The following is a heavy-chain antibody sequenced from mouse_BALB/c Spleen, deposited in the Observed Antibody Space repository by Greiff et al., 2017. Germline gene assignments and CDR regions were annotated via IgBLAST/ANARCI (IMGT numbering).Heavy chain of an antibody. Sequence: VQLQQSGAELARPGASVKMSCTASGYTFTSYSMHWVNQRPGQGLEWIGYINPSSGYTNYNQKFKDKATLTADKSSSTAYMQLSSLTSEDSAVYYCARWDEYAMDYWGQGTSVTVSS. CDR2: INPSSGYT. D-gene: IGHD4-1*01. CDR1: GYTFTSYS. CDR3: ARWDEYAMDY. V-gene: IGHV1-4*01. J-gene: IGHJ4*01.